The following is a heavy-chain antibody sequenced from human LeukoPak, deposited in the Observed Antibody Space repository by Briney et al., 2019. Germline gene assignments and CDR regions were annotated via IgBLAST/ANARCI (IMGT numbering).Heavy chain of an antibody. CDR1: GGSISSYY. V-gene: IGHV4-59*01. D-gene: IGHD3-10*01. CDR2: IYYSGST. CDR3: AREVRGVIRWNWFDP. J-gene: IGHJ5*02. Sequence: SSETLSLTCTVSGGSISSYYWSWIRQPPGKGLEWIGYIYYSGSTNCNPSLKSRVTISVDTSKNQFSLKLSSVTAADTAVYYCAREVRGVIRWNWFDPWGQGTLVTVSS.